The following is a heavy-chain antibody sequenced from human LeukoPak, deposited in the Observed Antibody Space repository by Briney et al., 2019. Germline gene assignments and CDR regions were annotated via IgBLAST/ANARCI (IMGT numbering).Heavy chain of an antibody. CDR3: ARGARGGYSYGYVDY. CDR2: IYYSGST. J-gene: IGHJ4*02. D-gene: IGHD5-18*01. CDR1: GGSISSYY. V-gene: IGHV4-59*01. Sequence: SETLSLTCTVSGGSISSYYWSWIRQPPGKGLEWIGYIYYSGSTNYNPSLKSRVTISVDTSKNQFSLKLSSVTAADTAVYYCARGARGGYSYGYVDYWGQGTLVTVSS.